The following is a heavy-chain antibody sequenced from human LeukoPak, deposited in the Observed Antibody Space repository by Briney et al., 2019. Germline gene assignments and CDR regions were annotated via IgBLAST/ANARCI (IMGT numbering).Heavy chain of an antibody. CDR1: GFTFSTYH. J-gene: IGHJ4*02. CDR2: ISSSSTI. V-gene: IGHV3-69-1*01. Sequence: GSLILSCAASGFTFSTYHMNWVRQAPGKGLEWVSYISSSSTIYYADSVKDRFIISRENAKNSLYLQINSFRHEDTAVYYCAREGGRSRPSSAAFDIWGQGTLGTGSS. CDR3: AREGGRSRPSSAAFDI. D-gene: IGHD2-2*01.